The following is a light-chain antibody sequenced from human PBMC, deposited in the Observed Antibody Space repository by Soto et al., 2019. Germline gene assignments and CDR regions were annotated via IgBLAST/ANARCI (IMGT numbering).Light chain of an antibody. CDR2: GAS. Sequence: EIVLTQSPGTLSLSPGERATLSGRASQSVSSSYLAWYQQKPGQAPRLLIYGASSRATGIPDRFSGSGSGTDFTLTISRLEREDFAVYYCQQYGSSPMYTFGQGTKLEIK. CDR1: QSVSSSY. CDR3: QQYGSSPMYT. J-gene: IGKJ2*01. V-gene: IGKV3-20*01.